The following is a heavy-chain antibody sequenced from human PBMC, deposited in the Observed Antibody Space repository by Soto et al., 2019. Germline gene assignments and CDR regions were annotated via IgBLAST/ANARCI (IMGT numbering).Heavy chain of an antibody. V-gene: IGHV4-61*08. Sequence: SETLSLTCTVSGGSVNRGGFHWSWLRQPPGKGLEWIGYIYYTGSTIYNPSFKSRVTISVDTSKNQFSLKLNSVTAADTAVYYCARDLWGYCGTDCYPLDVWGQGTTVTVSS. CDR2: IYYTGST. CDR1: GGSVNRGGFH. D-gene: IGHD2-21*02. J-gene: IGHJ6*02. CDR3: ARDLWGYCGTDCYPLDV.